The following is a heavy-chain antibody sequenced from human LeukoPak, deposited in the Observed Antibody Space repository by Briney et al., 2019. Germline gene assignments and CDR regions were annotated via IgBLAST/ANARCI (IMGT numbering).Heavy chain of an antibody. CDR2: MNPNSGNT. V-gene: IGHV1-8*01. CDR1: GYTFTSHD. J-gene: IGHJ6*02. Sequence: ASVKVSCKASGYTFTSHDINWVRQATGQGLEWMGWMNPNSGNTGYAQKFQGRVTMTRNTSISTAYMELSSLRSEDTAVCYCARIGQYGAKYYYYGMDVWGQGTTVTVSS. D-gene: IGHD4/OR15-4a*01. CDR3: ARIGQYGAKYYYYGMDV.